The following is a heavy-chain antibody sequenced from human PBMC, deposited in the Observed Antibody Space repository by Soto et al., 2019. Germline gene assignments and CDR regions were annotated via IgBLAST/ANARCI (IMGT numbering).Heavy chain of an antibody. CDR2: IIPILGIA. J-gene: IGHJ6*02. Sequence: QVQLVQSGAEVKKPGSSVKVSCKASGGTFSSYTISWVRQAPGQGLEWMGRIIPILGIANYAQKFQGRVTITADKSTSTAYMELSSLRSEDTAVYYCARASVIVGYYYYYGMDVWGQGTTVTVSS. V-gene: IGHV1-69*02. CDR3: ARASVIVGYYYYYGMDV. D-gene: IGHD3-22*01. CDR1: GGTFSSYT.